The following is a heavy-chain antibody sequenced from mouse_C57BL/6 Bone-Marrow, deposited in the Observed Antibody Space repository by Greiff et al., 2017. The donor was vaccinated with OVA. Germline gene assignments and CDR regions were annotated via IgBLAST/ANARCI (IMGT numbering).Heavy chain of an antibody. Sequence: VQLQQSGPELVEPGASVKISCKASGYTFTDYYMNWVKQSHGKSLEWIGDINPNNGGTSYNQKFKGQATLTVDTSSSTAYMELRSLTSEDSAVYYCARPLDYYGSSYWYFDVWGTGTTVTVSS. D-gene: IGHD1-1*01. J-gene: IGHJ1*03. CDR1: GYTFTDYY. V-gene: IGHV1-26*01. CDR2: INPNNGGT. CDR3: ARPLDYYGSSYWYFDV.